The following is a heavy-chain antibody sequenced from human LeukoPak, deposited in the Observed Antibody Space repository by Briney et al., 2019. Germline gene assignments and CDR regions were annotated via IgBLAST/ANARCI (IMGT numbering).Heavy chain of an antibody. CDR1: GYTFTGYY. J-gene: IGHJ3*02. CDR2: INPNSGGT. Sequence: SVKVSCKASGYTFTGYYMHWVRQAPGQGLEWMGWINPNSGGTNYARKFQGRVTMTRDTSISTAYMELSRLRSDDTAVYYCARGLPQVVVVVAATPANDAFDIRGQGTMVTVSS. D-gene: IGHD2-15*01. V-gene: IGHV1-2*02. CDR3: ARGLPQVVVVVAATPANDAFDI.